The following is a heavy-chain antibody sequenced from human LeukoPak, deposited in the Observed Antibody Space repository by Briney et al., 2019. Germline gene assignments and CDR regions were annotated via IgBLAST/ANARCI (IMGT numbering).Heavy chain of an antibody. CDR3: AEVKMGALKFDY. CDR1: GFTFSSYA. D-gene: IGHD1-26*01. Sequence: GGSLRLSCAASGFTFSSYAMSWVRQAPGKGLEWVSAISGSGGSTYYADSVKGRFTISRDNSKNTLYLQMNSLRAEDTAVYYCAEVKMGALKFDYWGQGTLVTVSS. CDR2: ISGSGGST. V-gene: IGHV3-23*01. J-gene: IGHJ4*02.